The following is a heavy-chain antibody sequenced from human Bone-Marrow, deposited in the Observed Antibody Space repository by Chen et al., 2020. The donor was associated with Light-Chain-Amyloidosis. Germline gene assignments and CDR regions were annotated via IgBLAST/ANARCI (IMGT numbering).Heavy chain of an antibody. CDR2: ISAYNGNT. D-gene: IGHD3-9*01. CDR1: GGTFSSYG. J-gene: IGHJ4*02. CDR3: ARDIGAVLRYFDWEPPRLDY. V-gene: IGHV1-18*01. Sequence: QVQLVQSGAEVKKPGSSVKVSCKASGGTFSSYGISLVRQAPGQGLEWMGWISAYNGNTNYAQKLQGRVTMTTDTSTSTAYMELRSLRSDDTAVYYCARDIGAVLRYFDWEPPRLDYWGQGTLVTVSS.